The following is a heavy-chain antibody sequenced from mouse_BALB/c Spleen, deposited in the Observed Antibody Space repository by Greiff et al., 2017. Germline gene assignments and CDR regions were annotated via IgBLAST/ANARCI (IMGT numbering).Heavy chain of an antibody. CDR1: GFTFSSYG. V-gene: IGHV5-6-3*01. D-gene: IGHD1-2*01. CDR3: ARDPATTYWYFDV. Sequence: EVKLMESGGGLVQPGGSLKLSCAASGFTFSSYGMSWVRQTPDKRLELVATINSNGGSTYYPDSVKGRFTISRDNAKNTLYLQMSSLKSEDTAMYYCARDPATTYWYFDVWGAGTTVTVSS. J-gene: IGHJ1*01. CDR2: INSNGGST.